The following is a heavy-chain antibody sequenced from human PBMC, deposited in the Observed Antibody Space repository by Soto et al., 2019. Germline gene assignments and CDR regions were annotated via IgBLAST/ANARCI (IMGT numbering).Heavy chain of an antibody. Sequence: QVQLQESGPGLVKPSGTLSLTCAVSGGSISSSNWWSWVRQPPGKGLEWIGEIYHSGSTNYNPSLKSRVTISVDTSKNQFSLKLSSVTAADTAVYYCARGPYAPGYSSSWDTWTDYWGQGTLVTVSS. V-gene: IGHV4-4*02. D-gene: IGHD6-13*01. J-gene: IGHJ4*02. CDR3: ARGPYAPGYSSSWDTWTDY. CDR2: IYHSGST. CDR1: GGSISSSNW.